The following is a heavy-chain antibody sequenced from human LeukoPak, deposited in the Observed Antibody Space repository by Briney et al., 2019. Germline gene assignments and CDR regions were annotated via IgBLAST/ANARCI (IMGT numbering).Heavy chain of an antibody. CDR3: ARDGEGYSGYDSGWFDP. CDR1: GFTFSSYG. V-gene: IGHV3-30*03. D-gene: IGHD5-12*01. J-gene: IGHJ5*02. Sequence: GGSLRLSCAASGFTFSSYGMHWVRQAPGKGLEWVAVISYDGSNKYYADSVKGRFTISRDNAKNSLYLQMNSLRAEDTAVYYCARDGEGYSGYDSGWFDPWGQGTLVTVSS. CDR2: ISYDGSNK.